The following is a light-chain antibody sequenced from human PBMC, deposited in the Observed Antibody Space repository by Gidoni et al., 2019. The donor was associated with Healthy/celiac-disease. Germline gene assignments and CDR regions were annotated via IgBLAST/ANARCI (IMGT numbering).Light chain of an antibody. Sequence: EIVLTQSPGTLSLSPGERATLSCRASPSVSSSYLAWYQQKPGQAPRLLIYGASSRATGIPDRFSGSGSGTDFTLTISRLEPEDFAVYYCQQYGSSPYTFXQXTKLEIK. J-gene: IGKJ2*01. CDR2: GAS. CDR3: QQYGSSPYT. CDR1: PSVSSSY. V-gene: IGKV3-20*01.